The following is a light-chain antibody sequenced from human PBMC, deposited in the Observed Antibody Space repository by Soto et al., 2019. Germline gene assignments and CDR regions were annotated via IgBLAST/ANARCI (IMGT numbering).Light chain of an antibody. V-gene: IGLV1-40*01. Sequence: QSVLTQPPSVSEAPGQRVTISCTGSSSNIGAGYEAHWYQQVPGTAPKLLIYENNNRPSGVPDRFSGSKSGTSASLAITGRQAEDEAEYYCQSYDSGLSGYVFGTGTKLTVL. J-gene: IGLJ1*01. CDR3: QSYDSGLSGYV. CDR1: SSNIGAGYE. CDR2: ENN.